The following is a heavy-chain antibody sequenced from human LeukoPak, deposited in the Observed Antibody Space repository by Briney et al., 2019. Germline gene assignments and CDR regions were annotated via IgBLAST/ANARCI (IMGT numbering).Heavy chain of an antibody. J-gene: IGHJ6*03. Sequence: GGSLRLSCAASGFTFSDYYMSWIRQAPGKGLEWVSYISSSGSTIYYADSVKGRFTISRDNAKNSLYLQMNSLRAEDTAVYYCARAVDYCSGGSCYGSRSFYYYYYMDVWGKGTTVTVSS. D-gene: IGHD2-15*01. CDR2: ISSSGSTI. CDR1: GFTFSDYY. CDR3: ARAVDYCSGGSCYGSRSFYYYYYMDV. V-gene: IGHV3-11*01.